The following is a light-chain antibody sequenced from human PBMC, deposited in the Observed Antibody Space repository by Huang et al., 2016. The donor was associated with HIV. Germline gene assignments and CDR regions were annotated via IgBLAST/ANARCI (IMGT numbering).Light chain of an antibody. V-gene: IGKV3-15*01. CDR3: HQYNNWLLS. CDR1: RSVSSN. Sequence: IVITQSPATLSVSPGERVTLSCRANRSVSSNLAWYQQRPGQAPRLLIYGSSTRAPGSPARFSGSGSGTDFALTISSLQSEDFALYYCHQYNNWLLSFGGGTRVDI. J-gene: IGKJ4*01. CDR2: GSS.